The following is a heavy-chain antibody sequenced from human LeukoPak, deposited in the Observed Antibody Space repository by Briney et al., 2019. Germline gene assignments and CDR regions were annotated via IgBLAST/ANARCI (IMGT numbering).Heavy chain of an antibody. V-gene: IGHV3-73*01. Sequence: GSLKLSCAASGFTFSGSDMHWVRQASGKGLEWVGRNRIKTNSYATAYAASVKGRFTISRDDSKNTAYLQMNSLKTEDTAVYYCTTLDFDYWGQGTLVTVSS. CDR2: NRIKTNSYAT. CDR3: TTLDFDY. CDR1: GFTFSGSD. J-gene: IGHJ4*02.